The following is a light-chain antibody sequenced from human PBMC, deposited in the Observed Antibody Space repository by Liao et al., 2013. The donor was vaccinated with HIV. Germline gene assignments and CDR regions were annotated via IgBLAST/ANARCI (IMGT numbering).Light chain of an antibody. J-gene: IGLJ1*01. CDR2: HDS. Sequence: SYVLTQSPSTSVAPGKTASITCGGDSVGSKSVHWYQQKPGQAPVLVIYHDSDRPSGIPERFSGSNSGNTATLTISWVEAGDEADYYCQVWDSSTANLYVFGPGTKLTVL. V-gene: IGLV3-21*04. CDR1: SVGSKS. CDR3: QVWDSSTANLYV.